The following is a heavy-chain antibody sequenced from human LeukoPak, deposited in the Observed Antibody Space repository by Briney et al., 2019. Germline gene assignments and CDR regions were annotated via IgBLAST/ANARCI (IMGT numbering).Heavy chain of an antibody. Sequence: ASVKVSCKASGYTFTSYYMHWLRQATGHRLEWMGIINPSGGSSSYAQKIQGRVTMTRDTSTSTVYMELSSLRSEDTAVYYCARVERATYYYDSSGYFSYWGQGTLVTVSS. CDR3: ARVERATYYYDSSGYFSY. CDR2: INPSGGSS. D-gene: IGHD3-22*01. CDR1: GYTFTSYY. J-gene: IGHJ4*02. V-gene: IGHV1-46*01.